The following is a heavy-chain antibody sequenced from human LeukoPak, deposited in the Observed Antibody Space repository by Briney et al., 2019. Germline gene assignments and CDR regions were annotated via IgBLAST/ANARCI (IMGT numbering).Heavy chain of an antibody. CDR2: IYSSGDS. Sequence: GGSLRLSCAASGFTVSSKYMSWVRQTPGKGLQWVALIYSSGDSYTADSVKGRFTISRDDSENTLYLQMDSLRAEDTAVYYCATGYYFGSGSYGYLDYWGQGTLVAVSS. V-gene: IGHV3-53*01. CDR3: ATGYYFGSGSYGYLDY. D-gene: IGHD3-10*01. CDR1: GFTVSSKY. J-gene: IGHJ4*02.